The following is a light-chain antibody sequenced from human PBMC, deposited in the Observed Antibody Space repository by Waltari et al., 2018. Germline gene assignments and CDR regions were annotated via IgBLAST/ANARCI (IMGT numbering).Light chain of an antibody. CDR3: QHYVRLPVT. CDR2: AAS. CDR1: QSVSRA. Sequence: SCSASQSVSRALAWYQQKPGQAPRLLIYAASSRATGIPDRFSGSGSGTDFSLTISRLEPEDFAVYYCQHYVRLPVTFGQGTKVEIK. J-gene: IGKJ1*01. V-gene: IGKV3-20*01.